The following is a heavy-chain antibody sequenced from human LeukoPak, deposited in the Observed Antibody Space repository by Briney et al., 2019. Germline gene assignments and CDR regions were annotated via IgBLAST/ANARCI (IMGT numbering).Heavy chain of an antibody. Sequence: PSETLSLTCTVSGGSISSSSYYWGWIRQPPGKGLEWIGSIYYSGSTYHNPSLKSRVTISVDTSKNQFSLKLSSVTAADTAVYYCARTRGYSGYVDAFDIWGQGTMVTVFS. J-gene: IGHJ3*02. CDR2: IYYSGST. CDR3: ARTRGYSGYVDAFDI. V-gene: IGHV4-39*01. D-gene: IGHD5-12*01. CDR1: GGSISSSSYY.